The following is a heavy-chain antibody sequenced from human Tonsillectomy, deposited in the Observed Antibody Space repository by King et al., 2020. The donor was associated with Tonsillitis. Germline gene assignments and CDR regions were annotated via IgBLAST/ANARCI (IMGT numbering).Heavy chain of an antibody. CDR3: ARRSGMVRQVAYWYFDL. J-gene: IGHJ2*01. D-gene: IGHD3-10*01. V-gene: IGHV4-34*01. CDR1: GGSFSDYY. Sequence: VQLQQWGAGLLKPSETLSLTCAVYGGSFSDYYWSWIRQPPGKGLEWIGDINHSGSTNYKPSLKSRVTISVDTSKNQFSLKLRSVTAADTAVYYCARRSGMVRQVAYWYFDLWGRGTLVTVSS. CDR2: INHSGST.